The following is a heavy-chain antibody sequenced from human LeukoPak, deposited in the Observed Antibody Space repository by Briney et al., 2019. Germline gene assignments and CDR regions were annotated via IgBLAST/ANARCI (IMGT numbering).Heavy chain of an antibody. CDR2: INPSVGST. CDR3: AGGSRPVYNLWTGKRYFDY. D-gene: IGHD3/OR15-3a*01. V-gene: IGHV1-46*01. J-gene: IGHJ4*02. Sequence: SVTVSCKASGYTFTTYYVHWVRQAPGQGLEWMGLINPSVGSTTYAQKFRGRLTMNRDMSTSTVYMELSRLRSEDTGVYYCAGGSRPVYNLWTGKRYFDYWGQGTLLTVSS. CDR1: GYTFTTYY.